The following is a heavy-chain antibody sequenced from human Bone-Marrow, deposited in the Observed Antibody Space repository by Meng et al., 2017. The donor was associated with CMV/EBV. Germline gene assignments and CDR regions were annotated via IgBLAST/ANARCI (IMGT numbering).Heavy chain of an antibody. D-gene: IGHD2-2*01. Sequence: GESLKISCAASGFTFSSYWMHWVRQAPGKGLVWVSRINSDGSSTSYADSVKGRFTISRDNAKNTLYLQMNSLRAEDTAVYYCARDIIVVVPSFLAPDYYYGMDVWGQGTTVTGSS. CDR2: INSDGSST. V-gene: IGHV3-74*01. CDR3: ARDIIVVVPSFLAPDYYYGMDV. CDR1: GFTFSSYW. J-gene: IGHJ6*02.